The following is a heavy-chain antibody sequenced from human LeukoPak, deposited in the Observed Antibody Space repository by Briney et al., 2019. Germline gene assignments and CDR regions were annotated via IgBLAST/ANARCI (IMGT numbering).Heavy chain of an antibody. D-gene: IGHD6-19*01. V-gene: IGHV1-18*01. CDR3: ARDPTNTSGRYAHSDY. CDR2: ISAYNGDT. J-gene: IGHJ4*02. CDR1: GFTFTRYG. Sequence: GASVKVSCKTSGFTFTRYGITWVRQAPGQGLEWMGWISAYNGDTTYAQRLQGRVTMTRDPSTSTVYMELRSLSSDDTAVYYCARDPTNTSGRYAHSDYRGQGTLVTVSS.